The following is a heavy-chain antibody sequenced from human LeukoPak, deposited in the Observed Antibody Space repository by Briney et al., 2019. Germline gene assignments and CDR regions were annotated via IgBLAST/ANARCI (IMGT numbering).Heavy chain of an antibody. V-gene: IGHV1-69*01. CDR3: ARLGHCRETNCYSDFYYMDV. CDR1: EGTFSTYA. J-gene: IGHJ6*03. Sequence: SVKVSCKASEGTFSTYAISWVRQAPGQGLEWMGGIIPVFDKANYAQKFQDRVTITADDSTTTAYMELSSLTSEDTAIYYCARLGHCRETNCYSDFYYMDVWGKGTTVIVSS. CDR2: IIPVFDKA. D-gene: IGHD2-2*02.